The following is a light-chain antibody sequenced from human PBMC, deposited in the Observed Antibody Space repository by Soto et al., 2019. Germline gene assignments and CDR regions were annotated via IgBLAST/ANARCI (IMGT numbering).Light chain of an antibody. CDR3: QSYDSSLSGSV. V-gene: IGLV1-40*01. J-gene: IGLJ3*02. Sequence: QSVLTQPPSVSGAPGQRVTISCTGSSSNIGAGYVHWYQQLPGTAPKLLIYGNSNQPSGVPDRFSGSKSGTSASLAITGLQAEDEADYYCQSYDSSLSGSVFGGGTKLTVL. CDR2: GNS. CDR1: SSNIGAGY.